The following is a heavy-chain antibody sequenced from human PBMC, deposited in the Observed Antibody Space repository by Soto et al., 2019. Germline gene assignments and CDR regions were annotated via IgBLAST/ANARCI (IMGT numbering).Heavy chain of an antibody. V-gene: IGHV4-61*01. Sequence: QVQLQESGPGLVKPSETLSLTCTVSGGSVNSGSYYWSWIRPPPGKRLEWIVYLYYSGSTNYDPSLKSRVTISVDTSMNQSSLKLSSVTAADTAVYFCARESREFSSSEGMDFWGQGTTVTVSS. CDR2: LYYSGST. CDR3: ARESREFSSSEGMDF. J-gene: IGHJ6*02. CDR1: GGSVNSGSYY. D-gene: IGHD3-10*01.